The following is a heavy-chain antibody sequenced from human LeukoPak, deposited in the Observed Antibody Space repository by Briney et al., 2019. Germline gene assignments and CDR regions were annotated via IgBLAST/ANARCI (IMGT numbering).Heavy chain of an antibody. CDR1: GGTFSSYA. Sequence: XSVKVSCKASGGTFSSYAISWVRQAPGQGLEWMGRIIPILGIANYAQKFQGRVTITADKSTSTAYMELSSLRSEDTAVYYCARDSSSADYYYYGMDVWGQGTTVTVSS. CDR3: ARDSSSADYYYYGMDV. D-gene: IGHD2-2*01. J-gene: IGHJ6*02. CDR2: IIPILGIA. V-gene: IGHV1-69*04.